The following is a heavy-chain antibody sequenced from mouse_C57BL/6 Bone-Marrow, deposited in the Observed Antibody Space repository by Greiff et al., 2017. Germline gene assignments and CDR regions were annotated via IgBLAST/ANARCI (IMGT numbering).Heavy chain of an antibody. CDR2: INPNNGGT. V-gene: IGHV1-26*01. CDR3: ARLTGTSGYYFDA. J-gene: IGHJ2*01. Sequence: EVQLQQSGPELVKPGASVKISCKASGYTFTDYYMNWVKQSHGKSLEWIGDINPNNGGTSYNQKFKGKATLTVDKSSSTAYMELRSLTSEDSAVYCCARLTGTSGYYFDAWGQGTTLTVSS. CDR1: GYTFTDYY. D-gene: IGHD4-1*01.